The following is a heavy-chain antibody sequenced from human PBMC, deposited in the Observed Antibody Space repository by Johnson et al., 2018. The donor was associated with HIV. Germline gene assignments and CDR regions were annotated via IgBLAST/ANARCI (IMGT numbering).Heavy chain of an antibody. CDR1: GFTFSTYW. CDR3: AREGALGAYDAFDI. V-gene: IGHV3-7*01. CDR2: IKEDGSEK. Sequence: VQLVESGGGVVQPGGSLRLSCAASGFTFSTYWMSWVRQAPGKGLEWVANIKEDGSEKYYVDSVKGRFTISRDNSKNTLYLQMMSLRTEDTAVYYCAREGALGAYDAFDIWGQGTMVTVSS. D-gene: IGHD3-10*01. J-gene: IGHJ3*02.